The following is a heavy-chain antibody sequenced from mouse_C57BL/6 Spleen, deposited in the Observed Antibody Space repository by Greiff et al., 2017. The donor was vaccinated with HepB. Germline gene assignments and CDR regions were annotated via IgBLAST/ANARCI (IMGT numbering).Heavy chain of an antibody. V-gene: IGHV1-80*01. Sequence: VQLQQSGAELVKPGASVKISCKASGYAFSSYWMNWVKQRPGKGLEWIGQIYPGDGDTNYNGKFKGKATLAADKSSSTAYMQLSSLTSEDSAVYFCARREDYYGSSSVDYWGQGTTLTVSS. CDR2: IYPGDGDT. CDR1: GYAFSSYW. D-gene: IGHD1-1*01. J-gene: IGHJ2*01. CDR3: ARREDYYGSSSVDY.